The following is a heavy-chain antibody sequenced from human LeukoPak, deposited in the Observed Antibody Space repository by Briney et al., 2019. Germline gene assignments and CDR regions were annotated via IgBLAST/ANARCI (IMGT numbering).Heavy chain of an antibody. CDR3: ARTKYYYDSSGYRNTGFSRRPPNWYFDL. D-gene: IGHD3-22*01. J-gene: IGHJ2*01. Sequence: SETPSLTCTVSGGSTSSYYWSWIRQLPGKGLEWIGYIYYSGSTNYNPSLKSRVTISVDTSKNQFSLKLSSVTAADTAVYYCARTKYYYDSSGYRNTGFSRRPPNWYFDLWGRGTLVTISS. CDR2: IYYSGST. CDR1: GGSTSSYY. V-gene: IGHV4-59*01.